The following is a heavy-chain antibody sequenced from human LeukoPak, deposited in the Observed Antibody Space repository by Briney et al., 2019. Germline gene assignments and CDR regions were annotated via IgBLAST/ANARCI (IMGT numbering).Heavy chain of an antibody. J-gene: IGHJ4*02. CDR2: LSSSGGST. D-gene: IGHD2-15*01. Sequence: PGGSLRLSCAASGFTLSDYAMSWVRQAPGKGLEWVSALSSSGGSTYYADSVKGRFTISRDNSKNTLYLQMNTLRAEDTAVYYCAKKANHQGAQGCVDYWSQGTLVTVSS. CDR1: GFTLSDYA. CDR3: AKKANHQGAQGCVDY. V-gene: IGHV3-23*01.